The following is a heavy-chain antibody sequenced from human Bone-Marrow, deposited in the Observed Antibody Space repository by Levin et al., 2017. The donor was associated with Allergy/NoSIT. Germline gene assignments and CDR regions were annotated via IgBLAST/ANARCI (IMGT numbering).Heavy chain of an antibody. D-gene: IGHD5-18*01. J-gene: IGHJ4*02. CDR2: ISYDGSSK. V-gene: IGHV3-30-3*01. CDR1: GFSFSNYG. Sequence: SCAASGFSFSNYGMHWVRQAPGKGLEWIAFISYDGSSKSYADSVKGRFTLSRDNSKNTLHLQMSSLSSEDTAVYYCARDGGAHLWEYYFDYWGQGTLVTVSS. CDR3: ARDGGAHLWEYYFDY.